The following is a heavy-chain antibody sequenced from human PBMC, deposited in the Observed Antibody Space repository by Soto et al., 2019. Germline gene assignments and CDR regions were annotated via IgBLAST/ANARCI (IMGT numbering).Heavy chain of an antibody. CDR3: AAGLRMPTVTTLWFDP. V-gene: IGHV4-59*01. Sequence: QVQLQESGPGLVKPSETLSLTCTVSGGSISSYYWSWIRQPPGKGLEGIGYIYYSGSTNYNPSLTCRVTISVDTSQNQFSLKLSSVTDAETAVYYCAAGLRMPTVTTLWFDPWGQGTLVTVSS. D-gene: IGHD4-17*01. J-gene: IGHJ5*01. CDR1: GGSISSYY. CDR2: IYYSGST.